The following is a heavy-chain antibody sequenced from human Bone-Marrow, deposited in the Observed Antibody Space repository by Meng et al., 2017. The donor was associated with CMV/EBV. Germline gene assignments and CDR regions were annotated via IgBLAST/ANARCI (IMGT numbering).Heavy chain of an antibody. V-gene: IGHV1-18*01. CDR2: ISAYNGNT. J-gene: IGHJ5*02. CDR3: ARDLIAARPGWFDP. Sequence: KASGYTFSTFGISWVRQAPGQGFQWMGWISAYNGNTNYAPKFQGRVTMTTDTSTSTAYMELRSLRSDDTAAYFCARDLIAARPGWFDPWGQGTLVTVSS. CDR1: GYTFSTFG. D-gene: IGHD6-6*01.